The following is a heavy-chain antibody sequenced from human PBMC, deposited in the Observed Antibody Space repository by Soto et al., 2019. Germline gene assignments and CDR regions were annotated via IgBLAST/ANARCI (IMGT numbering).Heavy chain of an antibody. J-gene: IGHJ3*02. Sequence: PGGSLRLSCAASGFTFSSYAMHWFRQAPGKGLEWVAVISYDGSNKYYADSVKGQFTISRDNSKNTLYLQMNSLRAEDTAVYYCARDRPNDYYAALELDAFDIWGQGTMVTVSS. D-gene: IGHD3-3*01. CDR2: ISYDGSNK. V-gene: IGHV3-30-3*01. CDR1: GFTFSSYA. CDR3: ARDRPNDYYAALELDAFDI.